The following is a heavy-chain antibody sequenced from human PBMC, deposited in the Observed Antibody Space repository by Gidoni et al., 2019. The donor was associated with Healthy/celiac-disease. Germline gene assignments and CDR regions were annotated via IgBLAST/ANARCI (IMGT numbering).Heavy chain of an antibody. CDR3: ARVVRYNWNYEDY. V-gene: IGHV4-34*01. CDR2: INHSGST. Sequence: QVQLQQWGAGLLKPSETLSLTCAVYGGSFSGYYWSWIRQPPGKGLEWIGEINHSGSTNYNPSLKSRVTISVDTSKNQFSLKLSSVTAADTAVYYCARVVRYNWNYEDYWGQGTLVTVSS. J-gene: IGHJ4*02. D-gene: IGHD1-7*01. CDR1: GGSFSGYY.